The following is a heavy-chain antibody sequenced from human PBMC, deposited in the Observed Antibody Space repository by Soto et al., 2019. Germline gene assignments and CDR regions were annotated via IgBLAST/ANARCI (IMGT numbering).Heavy chain of an antibody. Sequence: PGESLKISCKGSGYKFSTYWIGWVRQMPGKGLEWMGIIYPGDSDTRYSPSFQGQVTISADKSISTAYLQWSSLKASDTAIYYCARPLSYDFWSGSLVWGQGTTVTVSS. CDR2: IYPGDSDT. V-gene: IGHV5-51*01. CDR1: GYKFSTYW. J-gene: IGHJ6*02. D-gene: IGHD3-3*01. CDR3: ARPLSYDFWSGSLV.